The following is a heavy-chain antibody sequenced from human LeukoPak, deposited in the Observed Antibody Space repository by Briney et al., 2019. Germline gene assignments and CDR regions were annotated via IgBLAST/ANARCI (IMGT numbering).Heavy chain of an antibody. D-gene: IGHD5-18*01. V-gene: IGHV4-59*01. J-gene: IGHJ5*02. CDR3: ARGTGVVPLAT. CDR1: GGSISSYY. Sequence: PSETLSLTCTVSGGSISSYYWSWIRQPPGKGLEWIGYIFYSGTTKYDPSLKSRVTISVDRSRNLFSLKVRSVTAADTAVYFCARGTGVVPLATWGQGILVSVSS. CDR2: IFYSGTT.